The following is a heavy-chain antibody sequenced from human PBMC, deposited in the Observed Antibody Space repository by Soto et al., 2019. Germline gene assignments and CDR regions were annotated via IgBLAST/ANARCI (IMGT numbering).Heavy chain of an antibody. V-gene: IGHV3-23*01. CDR2: ISGSGGNT. CDR3: AREGALKPFSS. J-gene: IGHJ5*02. CDR1: GLTSSTYA. Sequence: PGGSLRLSCAASGLTSSTYAMSWVRQAPGKGLEWVSGISGSGGNTYYADSVKGRFTISRDNSKNTLYLQMDSLRVEDTAVYYCAREGALKPFSSWGQGALVTVSS.